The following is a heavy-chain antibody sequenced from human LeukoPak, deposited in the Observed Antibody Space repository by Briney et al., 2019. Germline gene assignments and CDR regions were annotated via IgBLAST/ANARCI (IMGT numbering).Heavy chain of an antibody. D-gene: IGHD2-21*02. CDR3: ARENIVVVTAIRDAFDI. CDR1: GFTFSSYS. CDR2: ISSGSSTI. V-gene: IGHV3-48*02. Sequence: GGSLRLSCAASGFTFSSYSMNWVRQAPGKGLESVSYISSGSSTIYYADSVKGRFTISRDNAKNSLCLQINSLSDEDTAVYYCARENIVVVTAIRDAFDIWGQGTMVTVSS. J-gene: IGHJ3*02.